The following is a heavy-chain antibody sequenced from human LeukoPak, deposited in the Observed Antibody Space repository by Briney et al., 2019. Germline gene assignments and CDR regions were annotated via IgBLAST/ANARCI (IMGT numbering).Heavy chain of an antibody. CDR1: GFTFSTYG. V-gene: IGHV3-30*18. D-gene: IGHD4/OR15-4a*01. CDR2: ISNDGNQK. Sequence: PGRSLRLSCEGTGFTFSTYGIHWVRQAPGKGLEWVALISNDGNQKFYADSAKGRFTISRDNSKNTLSLQMNSLRAEDTAMYYCAKDLSMGAFDFWGQGTLVTVSS. J-gene: IGHJ4*02. CDR3: AKDLSMGAFDF.